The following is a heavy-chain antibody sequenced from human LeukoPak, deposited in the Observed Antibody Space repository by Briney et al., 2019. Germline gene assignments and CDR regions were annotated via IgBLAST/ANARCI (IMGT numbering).Heavy chain of an antibody. V-gene: IGHV3-20*04. CDR2: INWNGGST. D-gene: IGHD3-22*01. CDR1: GFAFKTYG. Sequence: GGSLRLSCVASGFAFKTYGMTWVRQAPGKGLEWVSGINWNGGSTGYADSVKGRFSISRDNAKNSLYLQMKSLRAEDTALYYCARTPYNYDSSGPYYWFFDLWGRGTQVTVSS. CDR3: ARTPYNYDSSGPYYWFFDL. J-gene: IGHJ2*01.